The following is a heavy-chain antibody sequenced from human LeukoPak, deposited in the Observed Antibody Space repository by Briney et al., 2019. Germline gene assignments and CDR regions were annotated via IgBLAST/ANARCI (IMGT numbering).Heavy chain of an antibody. Sequence: SVKVSCKASGGTFGRYTISWVRQAPGQGLEWMGGIIPLFGTANYAQKFQGRVTITADKSTTTAYMELSSLRSEDTAVYYCASHGSGTYGSFDYWGQGTLVTVSS. V-gene: IGHV1-69*06. J-gene: IGHJ4*02. D-gene: IGHD3-10*01. CDR1: GGTFGRYT. CDR2: IIPLFGTA. CDR3: ASHGSGTYGSFDY.